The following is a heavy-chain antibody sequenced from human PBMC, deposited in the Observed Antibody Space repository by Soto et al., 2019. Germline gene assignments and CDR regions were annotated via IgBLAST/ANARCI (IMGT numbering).Heavy chain of an antibody. CDR1: GGSVSSGSYK. Sequence: PSETLSLTCTVSGGSVSSGSYKWSWIRQPPGKGLEWIGFIYYSGSTSYYPSFKSRVTISLDTSRNQFSLKLSSVTAADTDVYYCARAASYASSYYIDFWGQGTLVTVSS. V-gene: IGHV4-61*01. CDR2: IYYSGST. CDR3: ARAASYASSYYIDF. D-gene: IGHD6-6*01. J-gene: IGHJ4*02.